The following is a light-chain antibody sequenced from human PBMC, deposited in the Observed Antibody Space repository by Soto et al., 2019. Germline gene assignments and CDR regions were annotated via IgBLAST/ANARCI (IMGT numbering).Light chain of an antibody. J-gene: IGKJ1*01. V-gene: IGKV3-15*01. Sequence: EVVMTQSPATLSVSPGERATLSCRASQRISSNLAWYQQRRGQAPRLLIYGASTRAPGIPARFSGSGSETEFTLTISSLQSEDFAVYYCRHYNNWPPWTFGQGTKVEIK. CDR3: RHYNNWPPWT. CDR2: GAS. CDR1: QRISSN.